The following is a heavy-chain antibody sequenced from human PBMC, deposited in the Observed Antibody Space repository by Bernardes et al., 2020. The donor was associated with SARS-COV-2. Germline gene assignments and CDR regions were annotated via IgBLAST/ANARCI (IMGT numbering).Heavy chain of an antibody. CDR3: SRGGRNDFSHFDQ. CDR2: INDYGDRT. J-gene: IGHJ4*02. D-gene: IGHD1-1*01. Sequence: GGSLRLSCSASGFIFSSSAMHWVRQAPGRGLEYVSGINDYGDRTHYGDSVKGRFSISRDDSKNSLYLQMNSLNTEDTAVYYCSRGGRNDFSHFDQWGQGTLVTVSS. CDR1: GFIFSSSA. V-gene: IGHV3-64*04.